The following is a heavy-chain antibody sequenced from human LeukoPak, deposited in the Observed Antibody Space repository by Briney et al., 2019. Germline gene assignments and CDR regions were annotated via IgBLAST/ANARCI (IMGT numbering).Heavy chain of an antibody. CDR2: ISGSGGST. V-gene: IGHV3-23*01. Sequence: PGGSLRLSCAASGFTFSSYAMSWVRQAPGKGLEWVSAISGSGGSTYYADSVKGRFTISRDNSKNTLYLQMNSLRAEDTAVHYCAKSYYGSGSYYKPPFDYWGQGTLVTVSS. J-gene: IGHJ4*02. CDR1: GFTFSSYA. CDR3: AKSYYGSGSYYKPPFDY. D-gene: IGHD3-10*01.